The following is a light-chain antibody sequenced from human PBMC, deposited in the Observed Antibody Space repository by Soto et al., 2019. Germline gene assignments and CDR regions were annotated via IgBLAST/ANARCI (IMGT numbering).Light chain of an antibody. CDR1: QSVSSY. V-gene: IGKV3-11*01. CDR2: DAS. J-gene: IGKJ5*01. Sequence: EVVLTQSPATLSLSPGERATLSCRASQSVSSYLAWYQQKPGQAPRLLIYDASNRAASIPARLSSGSAWTDVSLTTSSLEPEEFAVYYYQQRSNLPPITFGQGTRLEIK. CDR3: QQRSNLPPIT.